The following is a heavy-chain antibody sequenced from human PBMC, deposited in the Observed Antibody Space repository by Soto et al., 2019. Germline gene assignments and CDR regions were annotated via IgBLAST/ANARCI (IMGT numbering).Heavy chain of an antibody. J-gene: IGHJ4*02. CDR1: GFFFSSYT. CDR3: AKARDQQWVRLPFDY. D-gene: IGHD6-19*01. CDR2: FSATSENT. Sequence: EVQLLESGGGLVQPGGSLRLSCVGSGFFFSSYTMTWVRQAPGKGLEWVSSFSATSENTYYADSVRGRFTISRDNYKNTLFLQRNSLTAEDTAMYYCAKARDQQWVRLPFDYWGQGILVIVSS. V-gene: IGHV3-23*01.